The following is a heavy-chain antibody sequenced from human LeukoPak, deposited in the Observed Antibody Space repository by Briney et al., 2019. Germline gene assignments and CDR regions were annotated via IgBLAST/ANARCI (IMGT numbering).Heavy chain of an antibody. CDR3: ARGPSAADY. J-gene: IGHJ4*02. CDR2: IGKDGSGK. V-gene: IGHV3-7*01. Sequence: GGSLRLSCAASGFSFSSFWMGWVRQAPGKGLEWVANIGKDGSGKNYVDSVKGRFTISRDNAKNSLYLQMNSLRAEDTAVYYCARGPSAADYWGQGTLVTVSS. D-gene: IGHD6-13*01. CDR1: GFSFSSFW.